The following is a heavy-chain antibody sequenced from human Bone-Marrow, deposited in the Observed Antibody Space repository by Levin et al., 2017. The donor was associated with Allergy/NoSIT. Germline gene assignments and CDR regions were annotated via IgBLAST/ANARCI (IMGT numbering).Heavy chain of an antibody. V-gene: IGHV1-8*01. CDR1: GYTFTSYN. CDR3: ARGDCYSGSCYGPDWFDP. D-gene: IGHD2/OR15-2a*01. Sequence: ASVKVSCKTSGYTFTSYNVYWVRQAPGQGLEWMGSINPNSGSTGYAQKFQGRVTMTRNSSINTAYMELSGLRLEDTAIYYCARGDCYSGSCYGPDWFDPWGQGTQVTVSS. J-gene: IGHJ5*02. CDR2: INPNSGST.